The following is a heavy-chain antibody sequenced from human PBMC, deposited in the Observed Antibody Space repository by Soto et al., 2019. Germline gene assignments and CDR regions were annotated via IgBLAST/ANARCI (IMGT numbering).Heavy chain of an antibody. CDR2: IYYSGST. D-gene: IGHD6-19*01. CDR3: ARTRRTAVAGTAFDY. J-gene: IGHJ4*02. V-gene: IGHV4-61*01. Sequence: SETLSLTCTVSGGSVSSGSYYWSWIRQPPGKGLEWIGYIYYSGSTNYNPSLKSRVTISVDTSKNQFSLRLSSVTAADTAVYYCARTRRTAVAGTAFDYWGQGTLVTVSS. CDR1: GGSVSSGSYY.